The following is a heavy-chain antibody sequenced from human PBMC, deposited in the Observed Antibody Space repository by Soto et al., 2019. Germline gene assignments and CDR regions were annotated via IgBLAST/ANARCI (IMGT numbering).Heavy chain of an antibody. D-gene: IGHD1-1*01. V-gene: IGHV2-5*02. CDR1: GFSVSTTGVG. J-gene: IGHJ2*01. Sequence: SGPTLVNPTQTLTLTCTFSGFSVSTTGVGVGWVRQPPGKALEWLALIYWDEDKRYSPSLKSRLTISKDTSEDTSKSQVVLTMTNMDPVDTATYFCARIRNWRSYWYFDLWGRGTLVTVSS. CDR2: IYWDEDK. CDR3: ARIRNWRSYWYFDL.